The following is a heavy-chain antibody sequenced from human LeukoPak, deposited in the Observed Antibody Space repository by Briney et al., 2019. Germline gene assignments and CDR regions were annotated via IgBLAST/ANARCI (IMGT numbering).Heavy chain of an antibody. V-gene: IGHV3-33*06. CDR2: IWFDGSVK. J-gene: IGHJ4*02. Sequence: QAGGSLRPSCAASGFTFNTYGMHSVRQAPGQGLGWVAAIWFDGSVKHYSDAVKGRFTISRDNSLNTLYLQMNSLRVEDTAIYYCAKDTGVQFLEPAFWGQGTLVTVSS. CDR1: GFTFNTYG. D-gene: IGHD3-3*01. CDR3: AKDTGVQFLEPAF.